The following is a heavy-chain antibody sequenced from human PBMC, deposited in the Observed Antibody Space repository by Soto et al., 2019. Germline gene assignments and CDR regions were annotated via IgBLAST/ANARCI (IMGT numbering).Heavy chain of an antibody. D-gene: IGHD3-3*01. CDR3: ATGWDMATFWTD. CDR2: ISGGDTT. Sequence: EVQLLESGGGLVKPGGSLRLSCVASGFTFGSYAMSWVRQAPGQGLDWVSTISGGDTTQYAESVKGRFTSSSDKAKNALYLQMNTLRVEDTAVYYCATGWDMATFWTDWGQGTLVTVYS. V-gene: IGHV3-23*01. J-gene: IGHJ4*02. CDR1: GFTFGSYA.